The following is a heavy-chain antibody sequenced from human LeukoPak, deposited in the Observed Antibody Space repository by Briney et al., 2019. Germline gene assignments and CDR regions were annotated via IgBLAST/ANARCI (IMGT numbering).Heavy chain of an antibody. Sequence: PGGSLRLSCVASGFTFNIYGMSWVRQAPGKGLEWVSSVGGGNDIHYADSVKGRFTGSRDDAKNTLYLQMHSLRAEDTAVYYCAKTFLEQWLVDYWGQGTLVTVSS. CDR1: GFTFNIYG. CDR3: AKTFLEQWLVDY. CDR2: VGGGNDI. V-gene: IGHV3-23*01. J-gene: IGHJ4*02. D-gene: IGHD6-19*01.